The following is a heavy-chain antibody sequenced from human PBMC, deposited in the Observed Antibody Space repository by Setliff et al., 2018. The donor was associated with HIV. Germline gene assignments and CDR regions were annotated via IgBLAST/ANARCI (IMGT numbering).Heavy chain of an antibody. V-gene: IGHV4-61*02. J-gene: IGHJ4*02. CDR1: DGSISTGSYY. D-gene: IGHD3-16*02. CDR3: ARGRFVGFDY. CDR2: IYTSGST. Sequence: SETLSLTCTVADGSISTGSYYWSWVRQPAGRGLEWIGRIYTSGSTNYNPSLKSRVTMSVDTSKNQFSLNLTSVTAADTAVYYCARGRFVGFDYWGQGTLVTVSS.